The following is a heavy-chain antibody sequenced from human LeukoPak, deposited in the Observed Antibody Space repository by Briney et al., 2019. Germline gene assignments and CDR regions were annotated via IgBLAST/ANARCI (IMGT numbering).Heavy chain of an antibody. J-gene: IGHJ1*01. CDR3: ARGEDIVVVVAASPGGYFQH. V-gene: IGHV3-48*04. D-gene: IGHD2-15*01. CDR2: ISSSGSTI. CDR1: GFTLRSYG. Sequence: GGSLRLSCEVSGFTLRSYGMHWVRQAPGKGLEWVSYISSSGSTIYYADSVKGRFTISRDNAKNSLYLQMNSLRAEDTAVYYCARGEDIVVVVAASPGGYFQHWGQGTLVTVSS.